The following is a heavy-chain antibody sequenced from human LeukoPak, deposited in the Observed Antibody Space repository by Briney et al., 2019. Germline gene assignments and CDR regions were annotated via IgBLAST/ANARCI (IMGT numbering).Heavy chain of an antibody. Sequence: GGSLRLSCAASGFSFRTYGLSWVRHALGEGLECVSSLSVSGRSTYYADSVKGRFPISRENAKNTLFRQINSLRAQDTTVYYSAKALGGYDFDYWGQGTLVPVSS. CDR2: LSVSGRST. J-gene: IGHJ4*02. D-gene: IGHD3-16*01. CDR1: GFSFRTYG. V-gene: IGHV3-23*01. CDR3: AKALGGYDFDY.